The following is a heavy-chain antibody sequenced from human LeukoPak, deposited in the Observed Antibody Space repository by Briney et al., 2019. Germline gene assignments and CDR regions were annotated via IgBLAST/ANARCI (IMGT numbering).Heavy chain of an antibody. CDR1: GGTFSSYA. D-gene: IGHD3-10*01. Sequence: ASVKVSCKASGGTFSSYAISWVRQAPGQGLEWMGGIIPIFGTANYARKFQGRVTITADKSTSTAYMELSSLRSEDTAVYYCASARLLWFGYMDVWGKGTTVTVSS. CDR3: ASARLLWFGYMDV. CDR2: IIPIFGTA. V-gene: IGHV1-69*06. J-gene: IGHJ6*03.